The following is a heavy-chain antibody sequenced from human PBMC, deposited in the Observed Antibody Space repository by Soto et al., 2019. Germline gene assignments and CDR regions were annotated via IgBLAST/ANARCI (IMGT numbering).Heavy chain of an antibody. V-gene: IGHV1-18*01. CDR2: ISPYNDYT. CDR1: GYTFIRYG. D-gene: IGHD3-16*01. CDR3: ARGGYYDNFWKKLNFYCLDV. J-gene: IGHJ6*02. Sequence: QVQLVQSAAEVKKPGASVKVTCKASGYTFIRYGITWVRQAPGQGLEWVGWISPYNDYTEYAQKFHGRVTMTTDTASRTVTMALRGLRSDDTAVYYCARGGYYDNFWKKLNFYCLDVWGQGTTVTVSS.